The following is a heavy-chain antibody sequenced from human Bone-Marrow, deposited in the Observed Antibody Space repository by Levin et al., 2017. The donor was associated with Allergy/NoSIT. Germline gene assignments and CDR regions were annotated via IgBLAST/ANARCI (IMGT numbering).Heavy chain of an antibody. Sequence: GGSLRLSCKGSENSFSSYWIGWVRQMPGRGLEWMGIIYPGDSDTRYSPSFQGQVTISADKSISTAYLQWNSLKASDTAMYYCARHGGHYDILTGYFDYWGQGTLVTVSS. CDR3: ARHGGHYDILTGYFDY. D-gene: IGHD3-9*01. J-gene: IGHJ4*02. V-gene: IGHV5-51*01. CDR1: ENSFSSYW. CDR2: IYPGDSDT.